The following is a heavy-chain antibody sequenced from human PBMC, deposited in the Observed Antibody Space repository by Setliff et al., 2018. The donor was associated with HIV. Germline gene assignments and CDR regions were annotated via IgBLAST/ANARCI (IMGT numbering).Heavy chain of an antibody. V-gene: IGHV4-59*10. CDR2: LHPSGDT. Sequence: SETLSLTCAVYGGSFSGYYWSWIRQPAGKGLEWIGRLHPSGDTNYNPFIKSRVTMSIDTYKNLFFLNLTSVTAADTAVYYCARGDPLRFLDYWGQGTLVTVSS. CDR1: GGSFSGYY. D-gene: IGHD3-10*01. CDR3: ARGDPLRFLDY. J-gene: IGHJ4*02.